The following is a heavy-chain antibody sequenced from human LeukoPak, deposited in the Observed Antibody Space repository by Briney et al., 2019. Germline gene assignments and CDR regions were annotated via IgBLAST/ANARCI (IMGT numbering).Heavy chain of an antibody. Sequence: GGSLRLSCAASGFTFSSYAMSWVRQAPGKGLEWVSAISGSGGSTYYADSVKGRFTISRDNSKNTLYLQMNSLRAEDTAVYYCAKETYYHGSGSYLGYFDYWGQGTLVTVSS. D-gene: IGHD3-10*01. CDR2: ISGSGGST. CDR1: GFTFSSYA. CDR3: AKETYYHGSGSYLGYFDY. J-gene: IGHJ4*02. V-gene: IGHV3-23*01.